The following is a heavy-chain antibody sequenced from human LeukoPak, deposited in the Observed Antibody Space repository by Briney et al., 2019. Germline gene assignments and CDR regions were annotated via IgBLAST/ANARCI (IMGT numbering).Heavy chain of an antibody. CDR2: ISGSGGST. Sequence: GGSLRLSCAASGFSVRNNYMSWVRQAPGKGLEWVSAISGSGGSTYYADSVKGRFTISRDNSKNTLYLQMNSLRAEDTAVYYCAKVAASGGGDWFDPWGQGTLVTVSS. J-gene: IGHJ5*02. CDR1: GFSVRNNY. V-gene: IGHV3-23*01. D-gene: IGHD3-16*01. CDR3: AKVAASGGGDWFDP.